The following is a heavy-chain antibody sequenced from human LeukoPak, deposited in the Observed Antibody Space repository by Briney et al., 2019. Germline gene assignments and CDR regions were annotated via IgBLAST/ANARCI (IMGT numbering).Heavy chain of an antibody. V-gene: IGHV4-59*08. J-gene: IGHJ4*02. CDR3: ARRITMVRGVYVFDY. CDR1: GGSIRRYY. CDR2: IYYSGST. D-gene: IGHD3-10*01. Sequence: PSETLSLTCTVSGGSIRRYYWSWIRQPPGKGLAWIGCIYYSGSTNYNPSLKSRVTISVDTSKNQFSLKLSSVTAADTAVYYCARRITMVRGVYVFDYWGQGTLVTVSS.